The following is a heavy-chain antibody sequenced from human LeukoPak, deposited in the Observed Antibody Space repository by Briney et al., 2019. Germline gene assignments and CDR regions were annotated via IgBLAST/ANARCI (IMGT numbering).Heavy chain of an antibody. CDR1: GGSISSYY. V-gene: IGHV4-59*01. J-gene: IGHJ5*02. Sequence: SETLSLTCTVSGGSISSYYWSWIRQPPGKGLEWIGYIYYSGSTNYNPSLKSRVTISVDPSKNQFSLKLSSVTAADTAVYYCARDVAPLYCSSTSCWGPWFDPWGQGTLVTVSS. CDR2: IYYSGST. CDR3: ARDVAPLYCSSTSCWGPWFDP. D-gene: IGHD2-2*01.